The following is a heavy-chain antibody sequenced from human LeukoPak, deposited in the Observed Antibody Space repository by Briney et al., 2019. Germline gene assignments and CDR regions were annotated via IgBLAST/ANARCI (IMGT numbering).Heavy chain of an antibody. CDR1: GYTFTGYY. CDR3: ARLARYFDWLKYYFDY. Sequence: ASVKVSCKASGYTFTGYYMHWVRQAPGQGLEWMGWINPNSGGTNYAQKFQGRVTMTRDTSISTAYMELSRLRSDDTAVYYCARLARYFDWLKYYFDYWGQGTLVTVSS. V-gene: IGHV1-2*02. D-gene: IGHD3-9*01. J-gene: IGHJ4*02. CDR2: INPNSGGT.